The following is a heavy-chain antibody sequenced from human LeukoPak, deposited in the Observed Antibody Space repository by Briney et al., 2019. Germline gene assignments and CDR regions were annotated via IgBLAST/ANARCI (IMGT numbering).Heavy chain of an antibody. J-gene: IGHJ4*02. D-gene: IGHD5-18*01. V-gene: IGHV4-34*01. CDR2: INHSGST. Sequence: GSLRLSCAASDFSFITYAMSWVRQAPGKGLEWIGEINHSGSTNYNPSLKSRVTISVDTSKNQFSLKLSSVTAADTAVYYCARIDTAMVCWGQGTLVTVSS. CDR3: ARIDTAMVC. CDR1: DFSFITYA.